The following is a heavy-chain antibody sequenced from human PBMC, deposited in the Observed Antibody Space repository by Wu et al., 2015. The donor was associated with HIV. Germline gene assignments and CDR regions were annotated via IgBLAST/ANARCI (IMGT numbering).Heavy chain of an antibody. CDR1: GYTFTSYY. Sequence: QVQLVQSGAEVKKPGASVKVSCKASGYTFTSYYMHWVRQAPGQGLEWMGIINPSGGSTSYAQKFQGRVTMTRDTSTSTVYMELSSLRSEDTAVYYCARAISERRDYDFWSGYSDYWAREPWSPSPQ. D-gene: IGHD3-3*01. V-gene: IGHV1-46*03. CDR2: INPSGGST. CDR3: ARAISERRDYDFWSGYSDY. J-gene: IGHJ4*02.